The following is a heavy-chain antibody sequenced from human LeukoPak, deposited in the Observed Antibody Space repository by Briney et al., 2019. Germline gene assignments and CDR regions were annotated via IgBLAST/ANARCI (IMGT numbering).Heavy chain of an antibody. CDR1: GYSFTSYW. CDR2: IYPGDSDT. CDR3: ARHRQVAVAAGVRYDAFDI. J-gene: IGHJ3*02. V-gene: IGHV5-51*01. D-gene: IGHD6-19*01. Sequence: GESLKISCKGSGYSFTSYWIGWVRQMPGKGLEWMGIIYPGDSDTRYSPSFQGQVTISADKSISTAYLQWSSLKASDTAMYYCARHRQVAVAAGVRYDAFDIWGQGTMVTVSS.